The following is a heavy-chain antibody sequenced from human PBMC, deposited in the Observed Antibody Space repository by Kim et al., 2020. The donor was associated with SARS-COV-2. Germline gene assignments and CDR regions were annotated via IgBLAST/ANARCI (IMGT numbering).Heavy chain of an antibody. D-gene: IGHD1-7*01. CDR2: INAGNGNT. Sequence: ASVKVSCKASGYTFTSYAMHWVRQAPGQRLEWMGWINAGNGNTKYSQKFQGRVTITRDTSASTAYMELSSLRSEETAVYYCARDPNYALGVYYYYYGMDVWGQGTTVTVSS. CDR3: ARDPNYALGVYYYYYGMDV. J-gene: IGHJ6*02. V-gene: IGHV1-3*01. CDR1: GYTFTSYA.